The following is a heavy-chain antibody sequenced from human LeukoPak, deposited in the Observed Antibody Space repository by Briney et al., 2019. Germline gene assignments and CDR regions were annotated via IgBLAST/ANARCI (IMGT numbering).Heavy chain of an antibody. CDR1: EFTFSYYG. CDR3: VKDLRHVNSPDY. Sequence: PGGSLRLSCEASEFTFSYYGMRWVRQAPGKGPEWVAFIRYDGSDKYDGSDKYYADSVKGRFTISRDNSKNTLYLQMNSLRAEDTAVYYCVKDLRHVNSPDYWGQGTLVTVSS. J-gene: IGHJ4*02. D-gene: IGHD3-10*01. V-gene: IGHV3-30*02. CDR2: IRYDGSDKYDGSDK.